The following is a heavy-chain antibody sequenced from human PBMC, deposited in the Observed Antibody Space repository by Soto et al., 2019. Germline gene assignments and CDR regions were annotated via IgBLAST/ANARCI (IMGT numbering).Heavy chain of an antibody. V-gene: IGHV3-48*02. CDR3: ARDRAVAGYVYDY. CDR1: GFTFSSYS. Sequence: EVQLVESGGGLVQPGGSLRLSCAASGFTFSSYSMNWVRQAPGRGLEWVSYISSGSSTIYYTDSVKGRFTISRDNAKHSLYLQMNSLRDEDTAVYYCARDRAVAGYVYDYWGQGTLVTVSS. J-gene: IGHJ4*02. CDR2: ISSGSSTI. D-gene: IGHD6-19*01.